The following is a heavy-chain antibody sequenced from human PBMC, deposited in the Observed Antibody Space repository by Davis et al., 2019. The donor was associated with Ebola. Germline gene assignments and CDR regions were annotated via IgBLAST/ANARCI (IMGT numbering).Heavy chain of an antibody. Sequence: ASVKVSCKASGYTFTSYYMHWVRQAPGQGLEWMGIINPSGGSTSYAQKFQGRVTMTRDTSISTAYMELSSLRSEDTAVYYCAGIPGGLGGYYYYYYYMDVWGKGTTVTVSS. D-gene: IGHD1-26*01. V-gene: IGHV1-46*01. CDR3: AGIPGGLGGYYYYYYYMDV. CDR1: GYTFTSYY. CDR2: INPSGGST. J-gene: IGHJ6*03.